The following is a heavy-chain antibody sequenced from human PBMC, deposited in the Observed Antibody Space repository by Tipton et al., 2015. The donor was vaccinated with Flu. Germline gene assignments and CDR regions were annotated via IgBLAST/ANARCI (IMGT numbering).Heavy chain of an antibody. J-gene: IGHJ4*02. CDR2: ITGDGSDT. Sequence: SLRLSCAASGFTFSTYWMYWVRQAPGKGLVWVSRITGDGSDTRYADSVKGRVTISRDNAKNTLSLQMNNLRAKDTAVYYCARGYSGSGRTYWGQGTLVTVSS. CDR1: GFTFSTYW. D-gene: IGHD3-10*01. V-gene: IGHV3-74*01. CDR3: ARGYSGSGRTY.